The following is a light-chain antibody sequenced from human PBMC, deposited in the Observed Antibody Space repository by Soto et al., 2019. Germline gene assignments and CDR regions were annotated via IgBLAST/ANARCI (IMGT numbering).Light chain of an antibody. CDR1: SSNIGAGYD. CDR2: GNS. CDR3: QSYDSRLSAVV. Sequence: QSVLTQPPSVSGAPGQRVTISCTGSSSNIGAGYDVHWYQQLPGTAPKLLIYGNSNRPSGVPDRFSDSKSGTSASLAITGLQAEDEADYYCQSYDSRLSAVVFGGGTKLTVL. J-gene: IGLJ2*01. V-gene: IGLV1-40*01.